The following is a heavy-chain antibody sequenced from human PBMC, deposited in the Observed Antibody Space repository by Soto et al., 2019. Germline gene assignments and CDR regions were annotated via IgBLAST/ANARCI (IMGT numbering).Heavy chain of an antibody. D-gene: IGHD2-2*01. J-gene: IGHJ4*02. V-gene: IGHV3-30-3*01. CDR2: TSYDGSNK. CDR1: GVTFSSFA. Sequence: GGSVRLSCAASGVTFSSFAVHWVRQAPGKGLEWVALTSYDGSNKYYADSVRGRFTISRDNSKNTLYLQMNSLRPEDTAVYYCARDMLCRSTSCRTLDYWGQGALVTVSS. CDR3: ARDMLCRSTSCRTLDY.